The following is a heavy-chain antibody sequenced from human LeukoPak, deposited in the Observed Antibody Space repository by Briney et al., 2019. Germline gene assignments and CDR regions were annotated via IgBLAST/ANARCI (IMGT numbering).Heavy chain of an antibody. CDR1: GDSISSYY. J-gene: IGHJ2*01. CDR3: ARPLGNGYSYWYFDL. D-gene: IGHD3-22*01. CDR2: IYYNGST. Sequence: PSETLSLTCTVSGDSISSYYWNWIRQPPGKGLEWIGYIYYNGSTSNNPSLQSRVTISIDTSKNQISLKLSSVTAADTAVYYCARPLGNGYSYWYFDLWGRGTLVTVSS. V-gene: IGHV4-59*01.